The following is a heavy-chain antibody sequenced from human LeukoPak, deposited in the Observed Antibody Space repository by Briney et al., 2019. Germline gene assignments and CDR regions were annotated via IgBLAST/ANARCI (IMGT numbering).Heavy chain of an antibody. Sequence: SETLSLTCAVYGGSFSGYYWSWIRQPPGKGLEWIGEINHSGSTNYNPSLKSRVTISVDTSKNQFSLKLSSVTAADTAVYYCARDSYSYGPNWYFDLWGRGTLVTVSS. D-gene: IGHD5-18*01. CDR1: GGSFSGYY. CDR2: INHSGST. J-gene: IGHJ2*01. V-gene: IGHV4-34*01. CDR3: ARDSYSYGPNWYFDL.